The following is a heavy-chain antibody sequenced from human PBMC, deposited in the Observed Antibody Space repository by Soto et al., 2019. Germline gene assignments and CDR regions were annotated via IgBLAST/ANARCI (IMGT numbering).Heavy chain of an antibody. CDR2: ISAYNGNT. CDR3: ASNQFDYYYYGMDV. Sequence: GASVKVSCKASGYTFTSYGISWVRQAPGQGLEWMGWISAYNGNTNYAQKLQGRVTMTTDTSTSTAYMELRSLRSDDTAVYYCASNQFDYYYYGMDVWGQGTTVTVSS. J-gene: IGHJ6*02. V-gene: IGHV1-18*04. CDR1: GYTFTSYG.